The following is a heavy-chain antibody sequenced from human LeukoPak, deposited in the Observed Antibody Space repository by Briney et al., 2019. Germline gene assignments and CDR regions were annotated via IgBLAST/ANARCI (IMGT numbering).Heavy chain of an antibody. Sequence: GGSLRLSCTAYGFTFGDYAMSWVRQAPGKGLEWVGFIRSKAYGGTTEYAASVKGRFTISRDDSKGIAYLQMNSLKTEDTAVYYCTRVILMVRGVIRDYFDYWGQGTLVTVSS. CDR2: IRSKAYGGTT. J-gene: IGHJ4*02. D-gene: IGHD3-10*01. CDR1: GFTFGDYA. CDR3: TRVILMVRGVIRDYFDY. V-gene: IGHV3-49*04.